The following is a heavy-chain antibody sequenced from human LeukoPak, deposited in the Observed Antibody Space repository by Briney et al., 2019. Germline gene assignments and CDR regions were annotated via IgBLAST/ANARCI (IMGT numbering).Heavy chain of an antibody. D-gene: IGHD1-26*01. Sequence: GGSLRLSCAASGFTFSSYWMSWVRQAPGKGLEWVANIKQDGSEKYYVDSVKGRFTISRDNAKNSLYLQMNSLRAEDTAVYYCARDQCLVGATALHAFDIWGQGTMVTVSS. J-gene: IGHJ3*02. CDR2: IKQDGSEK. CDR1: GFTFSSYW. V-gene: IGHV3-7*01. CDR3: ARDQCLVGATALHAFDI.